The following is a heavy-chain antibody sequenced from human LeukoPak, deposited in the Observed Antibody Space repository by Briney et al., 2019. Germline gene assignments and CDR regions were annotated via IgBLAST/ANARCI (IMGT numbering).Heavy chain of an antibody. J-gene: IGHJ4*02. CDR2: INHSGGT. CDR3: ARGPYYYDSSGYLVYYFDY. Sequence: PSETLSLTCTVSGGSVSSGSYYWSWIRQPPGKGLEWIGEINHSGGTNYNPSLKSRVTISVDPSKNQFSLKLSSVTAADTAVYYCARGPYYYDSSGYLVYYFDYWGQGTLVTVSS. V-gene: IGHV4-39*07. CDR1: GGSVSSGSYY. D-gene: IGHD3-22*01.